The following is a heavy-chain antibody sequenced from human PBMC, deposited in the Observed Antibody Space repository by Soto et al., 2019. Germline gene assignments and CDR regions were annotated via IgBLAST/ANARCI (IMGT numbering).Heavy chain of an antibody. CDR1: GFTFSSYW. Sequence: GGSLRLSCAASGFTFSSYWMSWVRQAPGKGLEWVANIKQDGSEKYYVDSVKGRFTISRDNAKNSLYLQMNSLRAEDTAVYYCARDLGYGEYVPDYWGQGTLVTVSS. J-gene: IGHJ4*02. V-gene: IGHV3-7*01. D-gene: IGHD4-17*01. CDR2: IKQDGSEK. CDR3: ARDLGYGEYVPDY.